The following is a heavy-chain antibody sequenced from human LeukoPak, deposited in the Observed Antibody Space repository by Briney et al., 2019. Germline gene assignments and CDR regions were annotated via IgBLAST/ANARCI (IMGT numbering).Heavy chain of an antibody. V-gene: IGHV3-48*01. CDR2: ISGRSTSSDGGAM. D-gene: IGHD6-13*01. J-gene: IGHJ4*02. Sequence: GGSLRLSCSASGFTSSTYRMNWARQAPGRGLEWVSYISGRSTSSDGGAMQYAASVKGRFTISRDNDKNSLYLQMNSLRAEDTAVYYCAHPGGQLVREPRGFHLWGQGPVVSVSS. CDR1: GFTSSTYR. CDR3: AHPGGQLVREPRGFHL.